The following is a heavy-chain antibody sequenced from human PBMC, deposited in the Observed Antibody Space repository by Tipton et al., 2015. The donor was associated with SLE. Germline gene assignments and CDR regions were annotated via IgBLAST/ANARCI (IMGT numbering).Heavy chain of an antibody. V-gene: IGHV3-7*03. CDR3: AKGNTLIVVVITDDAFDI. Sequence: SLRLSCAASGFTFSSYWMSWVRQAPGKGLEWVANIKQDGSEKYYVDSVKGRFTISRDNAKNSLYLQMNSLRAEDTALYYCAKGNTLIVVVITDDAFDIWGQGTMVTVSS. D-gene: IGHD3-22*01. CDR2: IKQDGSEK. J-gene: IGHJ3*02. CDR1: GFTFSSYW.